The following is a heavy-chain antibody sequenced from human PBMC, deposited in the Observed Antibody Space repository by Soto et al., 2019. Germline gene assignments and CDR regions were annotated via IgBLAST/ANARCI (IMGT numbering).Heavy chain of an antibody. CDR2: INHSGST. CDR1: GGSFSGYY. CDR3: ARGHPPYYDYVWGSYRLPHLDY. J-gene: IGHJ4*02. D-gene: IGHD3-16*02. Sequence: SETLSLTCAVYGGSFSGYYWSWIRQPPGKGLEWIGEINHSGSTNYNPSLKSRVTISVDTSKNQFSLKLSSVTAADTAVYYCARGHPPYYDYVWGSYRLPHLDYRSPTTLPTAS. V-gene: IGHV4-34*01.